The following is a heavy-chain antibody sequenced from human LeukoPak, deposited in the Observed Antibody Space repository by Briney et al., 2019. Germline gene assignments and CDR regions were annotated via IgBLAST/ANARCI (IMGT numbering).Heavy chain of an antibody. Sequence: GGSLRLSCAASGSIFRDYAMSWVRQAPGKGLEWVSATSDSGGSIYYADSVKGRFTISRDNSKNTLYLQMNSLRAEDTAVYYCAKAMTKGPPFDYWGQGTLVTVSS. CDR1: GSIFRDYA. D-gene: IGHD3-22*01. CDR3: AKAMTKGPPFDY. J-gene: IGHJ4*02. V-gene: IGHV3-23*01. CDR2: TSDSGGSI.